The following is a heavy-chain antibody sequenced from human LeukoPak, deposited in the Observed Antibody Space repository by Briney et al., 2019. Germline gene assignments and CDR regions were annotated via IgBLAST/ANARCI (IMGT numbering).Heavy chain of an antibody. Sequence: TLSLILSSSWSSINSYRRWRGVRQPPGRGLEWIGGIFHSGSTNYNPSLKSRVTISVDKSKNQFSLTLSSLAVAYTAFYYSARPCSNSAARAFDYWGQETLVTVSS. J-gene: IGHJ4*02. CDR2: IFHSGST. CDR1: WSSINSYRR. CDR3: ARPCSNSAARAFDY. D-gene: IGHD5-18*01. V-gene: IGHV4-4*02.